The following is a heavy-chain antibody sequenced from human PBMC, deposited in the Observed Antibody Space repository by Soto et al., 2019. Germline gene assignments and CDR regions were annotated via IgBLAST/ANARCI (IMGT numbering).Heavy chain of an antibody. Sequence: ASVKVSCKASGYTFTGYYMHCVRQSPVQLLEWMVWINPNSGGTNYAQKFQGWVTMTRDTSISTAYMELSRLRSDETAVYYCARSLLRYFDSKPYYYGMDVWGQGTTVTVCS. D-gene: IGHD3-9*01. CDR1: GYTFTGYY. V-gene: IGHV1-2*04. CDR3: ARSLLRYFDSKPYYYGMDV. CDR2: INPNSGGT. J-gene: IGHJ6*02.